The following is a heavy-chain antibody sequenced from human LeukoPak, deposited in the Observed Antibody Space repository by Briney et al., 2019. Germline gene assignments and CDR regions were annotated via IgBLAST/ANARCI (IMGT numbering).Heavy chain of an antibody. CDR2: IYSSGST. CDR1: GFIVSSNY. Sequence: GSLRLSCVVSGFIVSSNYMSWVRQAPGKGLEWVSIIYSSGSTYYADSVKGRFTISRDNSKNTLYLQMNSLTAEDTAVYYCARHVWFGEHNGHENWFDPWGQGTLVIVSS. V-gene: IGHV3-66*04. D-gene: IGHD3-10*01. CDR3: ARHVWFGEHNGHENWFDP. J-gene: IGHJ5*02.